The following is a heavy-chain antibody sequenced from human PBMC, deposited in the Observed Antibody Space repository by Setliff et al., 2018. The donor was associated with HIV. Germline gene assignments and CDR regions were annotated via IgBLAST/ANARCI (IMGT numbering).Heavy chain of an antibody. D-gene: IGHD1-26*01. CDR3: ARGVVGATYDVFDI. CDR1: GGSISSGSYY. CDR2: IYTSGRT. V-gene: IGHV4-61*09. J-gene: IGHJ3*02. Sequence: PSETLSLTCTVSGGSISSGSYYWSWVRQPAGKGLEWIGHIYTSGRTNYNPSLKSRVTISVDTSKNQFSLKLSSVTAADTAVYYCARGVVGATYDVFDIWAQGTMVTVSS.